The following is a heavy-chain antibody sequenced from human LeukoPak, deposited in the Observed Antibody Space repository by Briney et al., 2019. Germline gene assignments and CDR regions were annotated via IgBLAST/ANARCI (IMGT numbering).Heavy chain of an antibody. J-gene: IGHJ4*02. CDR1: GGSISSGDYY. V-gene: IGHV4-30-4*01. CDR3: ARRNYYDSSGDFDY. CDR2: IYYSGST. D-gene: IGHD3-22*01. Sequence: PSETLSLTCTVSGGSISSGDYYWSWIRQPPGKGLEWIGYIYYSGSTYYNPPLKSRVTISVDTSKNQFSLKLSSVTAADTAVYYCARRNYYDSSGDFDYWGQGTLVTVSS.